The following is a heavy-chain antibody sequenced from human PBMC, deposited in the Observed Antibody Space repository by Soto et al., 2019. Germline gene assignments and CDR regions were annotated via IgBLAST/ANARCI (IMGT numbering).Heavy chain of an antibody. V-gene: IGHV1-46*01. CDR3: ARADYYGSSGYHLDY. J-gene: IGHJ4*02. CDR1: GYTFTNFY. D-gene: IGHD3-22*01. Sequence: ASVKVSCKASGYTFTNFYIHWVRQAPGQGLEWMGIINPSSGSTTYAQKFLGRVTMTRDTSTSTVYMELSSLRSEDTAVYYCARADYYGSSGYHLDYWGQGALVTVSS. CDR2: INPSSGST.